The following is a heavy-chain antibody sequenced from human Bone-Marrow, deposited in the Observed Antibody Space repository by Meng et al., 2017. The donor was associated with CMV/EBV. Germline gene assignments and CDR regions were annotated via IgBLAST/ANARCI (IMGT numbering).Heavy chain of an antibody. CDR2: IYYSGGT. J-gene: IGHJ4*02. CDR1: GGSISSSSYY. D-gene: IGHD3-3*01. Sequence: SETLSLTCTVSGGSISSSSYYWGWIRQPPGKGLEWIGSIYYSGGTYYNPSLKSRVTISVDTSKNQFSLKLSSVTAADTAVYYCARTPYDFWSVIPDSYFAYWGQGTRVTGYS. CDR3: ARTPYDFWSVIPDSYFAY. V-gene: IGHV4-39*07.